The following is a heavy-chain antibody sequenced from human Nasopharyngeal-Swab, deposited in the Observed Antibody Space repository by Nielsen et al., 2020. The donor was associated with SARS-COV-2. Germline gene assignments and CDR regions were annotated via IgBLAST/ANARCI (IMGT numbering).Heavy chain of an antibody. D-gene: IGHD1-26*01. J-gene: IGHJ4*02. CDR2: IYYSGST. V-gene: IGHV4-39*01. CDR3: ATPWELSAY. Sequence: WMRQPRGEGLEWIGSIYYSGSTYYNPSLKNRVTISVDTSKNQFSLKLSSVTAADTAVYYCATPWELSAYWGQGTLVTVSS.